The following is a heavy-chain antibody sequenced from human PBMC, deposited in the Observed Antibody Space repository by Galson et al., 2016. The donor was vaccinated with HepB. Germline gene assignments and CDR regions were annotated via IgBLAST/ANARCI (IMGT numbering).Heavy chain of an antibody. Sequence: SVKVSCKASGYTFTGYSMHWVRQAPGQGLEWMGWINPNSGGTNYAQKFQGRVTMTRDTSISTAYMELSGLRSDDTAVYYCARSVVGFGELLFGHWGQGTLVTVSS. D-gene: IGHD3-10*01. J-gene: IGHJ4*02. CDR2: INPNSGGT. CDR3: ARSVVGFGELLFGH. V-gene: IGHV1-2*02. CDR1: GYTFTGYS.